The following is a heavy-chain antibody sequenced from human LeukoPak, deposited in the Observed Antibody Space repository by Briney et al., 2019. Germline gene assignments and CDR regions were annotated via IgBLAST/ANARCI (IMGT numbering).Heavy chain of an antibody. CDR1: GGSISSSRYY. J-gene: IGHJ6*02. D-gene: IGHD5-12*01. Sequence: NASETLSLTCTVSGGSISSSRYYWGWIRQPPGEGLEWIGSIYYSGSTNYNPSLKSRVTISVDTSKNQFSLKLSSVTAADTAVYYCARRAPYSGYDFHYYGMDVWGQGTTVTVSS. CDR3: ARRAPYSGYDFHYYGMDV. CDR2: IYYSGST. V-gene: IGHV4-39*07.